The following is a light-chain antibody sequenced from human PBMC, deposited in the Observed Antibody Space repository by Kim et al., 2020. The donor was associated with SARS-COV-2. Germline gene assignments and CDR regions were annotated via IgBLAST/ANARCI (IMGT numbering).Light chain of an antibody. CDR3: QQYKSYPYT. Sequence: DIQMTQSPSTLSASVGDRVTITCRASQSISSWLAWYQQKPGKAPKLLIYDASSLESGVPSRFSGSGSGTEFTLTISSLQPDDFATYYCQQYKSYPYTLGQGTKLEI. CDR2: DAS. V-gene: IGKV1-5*01. J-gene: IGKJ2*01. CDR1: QSISSW.